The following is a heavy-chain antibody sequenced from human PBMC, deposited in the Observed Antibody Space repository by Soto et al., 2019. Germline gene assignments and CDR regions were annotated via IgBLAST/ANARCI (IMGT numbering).Heavy chain of an antibody. CDR2: ISPKSGGT. CDR1: GYTFTGYY. V-gene: IGHV1-2*02. Sequence: ASVKVSCKASGYTFTGYYMHWVRQAPEQGFEWMGRISPKSGGTNYAQKFQGRVTMTWDTSLNTAYMELSSLISEDTAVYYCARPPGYISDCDYFDLWGQGTLVTVSS. D-gene: IGHD2-21*02. J-gene: IGHJ4*02. CDR3: ARPPGYISDCDYFDL.